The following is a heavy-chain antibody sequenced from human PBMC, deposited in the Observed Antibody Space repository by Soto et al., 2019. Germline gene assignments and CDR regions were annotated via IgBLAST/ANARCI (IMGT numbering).Heavy chain of an antibody. CDR2: IIPIFGTA. J-gene: IGHJ6*02. V-gene: IGHV1-69*06. D-gene: IGHD6-6*01. Sequence: SVKVSCKASGGTFSSYAISWVRQAPGQGLEWMGGIIPIFGTANYAQKFQGRVTITADKSTSTAYMELSSLRSEDTAVYYCARAEYSTRYYYYGMDVRGQGTTVTVSS. CDR1: GGTFSSYA. CDR3: ARAEYSTRYYYYGMDV.